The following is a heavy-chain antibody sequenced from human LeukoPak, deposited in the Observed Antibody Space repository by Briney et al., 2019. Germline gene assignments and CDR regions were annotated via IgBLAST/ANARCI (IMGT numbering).Heavy chain of an antibody. CDR3: ARAALGITMVRGVIPYFDY. CDR1: GYTFTSYG. V-gene: IGHV1-18*04. J-gene: IGHJ4*02. Sequence: ASVKVSCKASGYTFTSYGISWVRQAPGQGLEWMGWISAYNGNTNYAQKLQGRVTMTTDTSTSTAYMELRSLRSDDTAVYYCARAALGITMVRGVIPYFDYWGQGTLVTVSS. CDR2: ISAYNGNT. D-gene: IGHD3-10*01.